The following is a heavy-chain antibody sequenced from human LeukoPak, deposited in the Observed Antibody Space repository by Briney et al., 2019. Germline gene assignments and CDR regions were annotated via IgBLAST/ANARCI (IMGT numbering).Heavy chain of an antibody. J-gene: IGHJ6*02. V-gene: IGHV1-18*01. CDR2: ISAYNGNT. Sequence: ASVKVSCKASGYTFTSYGISWVRQAPGQGLEWMGWISAYNGNTNYAQKLQGRVTITADKSTSTAYMELSSLRSEDTAVYYCAREPWELPYYYYGMDVWGQGTTVTVSS. CDR1: GYTFTSYG. CDR3: AREPWELPYYYYGMDV. D-gene: IGHD1-26*01.